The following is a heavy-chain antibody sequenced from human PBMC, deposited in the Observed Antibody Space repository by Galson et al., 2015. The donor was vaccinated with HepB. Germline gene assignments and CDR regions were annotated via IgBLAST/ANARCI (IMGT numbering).Heavy chain of an antibody. CDR3: ARRPLSLLWFGELDS. CDR2: ISYDGSDE. J-gene: IGHJ5*01. V-gene: IGHV3-30*01. D-gene: IGHD3-10*01. CDR1: GFNFNNYA. Sequence: LRLSCAASGFNFNNYALNWVRQTPGKGLEWLTTISYDGSDEYYADSVKGRFTISRDNSKTTLYLQMNSLRPEDTAVYYCARRPLSLLWFGELDSWGQGTLVTVSS.